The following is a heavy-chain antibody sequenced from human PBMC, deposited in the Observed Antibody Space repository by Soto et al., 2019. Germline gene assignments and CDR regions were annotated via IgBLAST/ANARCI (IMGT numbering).Heavy chain of an antibody. V-gene: IGHV4-59*01. D-gene: IGHD6-19*01. CDR2: IYYSGST. CDR1: GGSISSYY. J-gene: IGHJ4*02. CDR3: ARMWLVDSFDY. Sequence: SETLSLTCTVSGGSISSYYWSWIRQPPGKGLEWIGYIYYSGSTNYNPSLKSRVTISVDTSKNQFSLKLSSVTAADTAVYYCARMWLVDSFDYWGQGTLVTVSS.